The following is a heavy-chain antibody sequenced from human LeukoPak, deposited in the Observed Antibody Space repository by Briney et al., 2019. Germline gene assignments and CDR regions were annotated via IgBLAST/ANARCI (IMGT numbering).Heavy chain of an antibody. CDR2: IYPGDSDT. Sequence: RGESLKISCKGSGYSFTSYWIGWVRQMPGKGLGWRGIIYPGDSDTRYSPSFQGQVTISGDKSISTAYLQWSSLKASDTAMYYCARSGYYDSWSGYYTGIRYFDYWGQGTLVTVSS. J-gene: IGHJ4*02. CDR3: ARSGYYDSWSGYYTGIRYFDY. V-gene: IGHV5-51*01. CDR1: GYSFTSYW. D-gene: IGHD3-3*01.